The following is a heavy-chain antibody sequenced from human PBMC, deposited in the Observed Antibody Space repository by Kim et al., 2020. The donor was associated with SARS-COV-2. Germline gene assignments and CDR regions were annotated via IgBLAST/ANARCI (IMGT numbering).Heavy chain of an antibody. CDR3: ASDGTHGGNYRSFDL. J-gene: IGHJ2*01. Sequence: SVKVSCKASGGTFSSYAISWVRQAPGQGLEWMGGIIPIFGTANYAQKFQGRVTITADESTSTAYMELSSLSSEDTAVYYCASDGTHGGNYRSFDLWGRGTLVTDSS. CDR1: GGTFSSYA. D-gene: IGHD2-15*01. CDR2: IIPIFGTA. V-gene: IGHV1-69*13.